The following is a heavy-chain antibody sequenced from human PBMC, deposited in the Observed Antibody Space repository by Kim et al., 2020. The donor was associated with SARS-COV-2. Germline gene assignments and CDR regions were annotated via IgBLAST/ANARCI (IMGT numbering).Heavy chain of an antibody. Sequence: YNPSLKSRVTISVDTSKNQFSLKLSSVTAADTAVYYCARANYGSGSKLDYWGQGTLVTVSS. J-gene: IGHJ4*02. D-gene: IGHD3-10*01. CDR3: ARANYGSGSKLDY. V-gene: IGHV4-31*02.